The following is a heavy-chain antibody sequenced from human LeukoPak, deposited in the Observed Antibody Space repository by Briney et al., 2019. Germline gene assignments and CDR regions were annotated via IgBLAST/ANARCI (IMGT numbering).Heavy chain of an antibody. CDR3: ASDLSSRRFDP. CDR1: GFTFSSYA. J-gene: IGHJ5*02. Sequence: PGGSLRLSCAASGFTFSSYAMSWVRQAPGKGLEWVSGISGSGSNTYYADSVKGRFTVSRDNSKNTLYLQMNSLRAEDTAVYYCASDLSSRRFDPWGQGTLVTVSS. D-gene: IGHD2-21*01. V-gene: IGHV3-23*01. CDR2: ISGSGSNT.